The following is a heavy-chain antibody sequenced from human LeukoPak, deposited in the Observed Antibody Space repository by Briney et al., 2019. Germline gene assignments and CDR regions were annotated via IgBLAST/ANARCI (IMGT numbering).Heavy chain of an antibody. D-gene: IGHD2-15*01. CDR1: GYSFTSYG. Sequence: SVKVSCKASGYSFTSYGISWVRQAPGQGLEWMGRIIPILGIANYAQKFQGRVTITAGKSTSTAYMELSSLRSEDTAVYYCARDDVVVGNRYYFDYWGQGTLVTVSS. CDR2: IIPILGIA. V-gene: IGHV1-69*04. CDR3: ARDDVVVGNRYYFDY. J-gene: IGHJ4*02.